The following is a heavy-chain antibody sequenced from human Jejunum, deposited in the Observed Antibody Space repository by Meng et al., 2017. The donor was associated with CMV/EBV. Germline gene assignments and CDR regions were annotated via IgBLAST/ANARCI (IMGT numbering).Heavy chain of an antibody. CDR2: INHRGIT. CDR3: ARESWIDGF. D-gene: IGHD1-1*01. Sequence: LSLTCAVYDGSLSGYYWTWIRQSPGKRLEWIGEINHRGITQYNPSLKSRVTISVDTSKNQLSLRLSSVTAADTAVYYCARESWIDGFWGQGTLVTVSS. CDR1: DGSLSGYY. V-gene: IGHV4-34*01. J-gene: IGHJ4*02.